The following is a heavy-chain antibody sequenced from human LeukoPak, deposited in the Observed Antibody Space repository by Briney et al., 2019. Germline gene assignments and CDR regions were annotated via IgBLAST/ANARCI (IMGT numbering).Heavy chain of an antibody. V-gene: IGHV4-4*07. D-gene: IGHD5-12*01. Sequence: SESLSLTCSVSGGSISSYSCSWMPEPAREGVGWIGRNYPRESPNYNPYLKRRVITSVDKSKNQSSLKLRSVTAADTAVYYCAREWHHAFDYWGQGNLVTVSS. J-gene: IGHJ4*02. CDR2: NYPRESP. CDR1: GGSISSYS. CDR3: AREWHHAFDY.